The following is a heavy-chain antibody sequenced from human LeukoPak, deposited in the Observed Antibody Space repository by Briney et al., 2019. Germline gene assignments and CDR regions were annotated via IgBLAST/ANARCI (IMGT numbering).Heavy chain of an antibody. CDR3: AKEYCSSTNCYLDY. Sequence: PGGSLRLSCAASGFTFTIYGVHWVRQAPGKGLEWVAVISYDGSNKYYADSVKGRFTISRDNSKNTLYLQMNSLRAEDTAVYYCAKEYCSSTNCYLDYWGQGTLVTVSS. D-gene: IGHD2-2*01. J-gene: IGHJ4*02. V-gene: IGHV3-30*18. CDR2: ISYDGSNK. CDR1: GFTFTIYG.